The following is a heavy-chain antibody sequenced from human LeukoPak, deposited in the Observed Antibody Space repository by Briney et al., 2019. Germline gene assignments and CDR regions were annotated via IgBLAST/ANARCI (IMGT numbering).Heavy chain of an antibody. V-gene: IGHV4-38-2*01. J-gene: IGHJ4*02. Sequence: SETLSLTCAVSGYSINSDNYRVWIRQPPGQGLEWTGGIYHSGSTYYNPSLKSRVTMSVDTSKNQFSLKLSSVTAADTAVYYCARAPRDSSSSNYMRRFDYWGQGTLVTVSS. D-gene: IGHD3-22*01. CDR3: ARAPRDSSSSNYMRRFDY. CDR2: IYHSGST. CDR1: GYSINSDNY.